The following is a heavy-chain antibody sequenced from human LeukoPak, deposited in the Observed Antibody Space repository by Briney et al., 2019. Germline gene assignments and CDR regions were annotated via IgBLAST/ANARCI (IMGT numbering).Heavy chain of an antibody. Sequence: ASVKVSCKASGYTFNYYYMHWVRQAPGQGLEWMGWINPSSGATNYAQKFQGRVTMTRDTSVSTAYMELTRLRSDDSAVFYCIRGPGHYFDYWGQGTVVSGPS. CDR2: INPSSGAT. J-gene: IGHJ4*02. CDR3: IRGPGHYFDY. V-gene: IGHV1-2*02. D-gene: IGHD3-10*01. CDR1: GYTFNYYY.